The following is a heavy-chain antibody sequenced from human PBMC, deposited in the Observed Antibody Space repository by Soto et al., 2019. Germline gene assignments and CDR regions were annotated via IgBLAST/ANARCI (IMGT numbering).Heavy chain of an antibody. Sequence: PGGALRLSCADSGFSFNTYAMDWVRQAPGKGLEWVAFISYDGGNKYYGDSVKGRFTVSRDNSKNRLYLQMNSLRAEDTAVYYFAKEGKQGQKTYYFDNWGQGTQVQVSS. J-gene: IGHJ4*02. CDR3: AKEGKQGQKTYYFDN. CDR1: GFSFNTYA. D-gene: IGHD6-19*01. V-gene: IGHV3-30*02. CDR2: ISYDGGNK.